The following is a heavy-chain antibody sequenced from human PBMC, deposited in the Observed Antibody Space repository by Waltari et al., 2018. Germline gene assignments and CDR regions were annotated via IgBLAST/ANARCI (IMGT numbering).Heavy chain of an antibody. Sequence: QVQLVQSGADMKKPGASVTLSCKASGYTVFAYPLLLVCQAPGQRLEWMGWITGNDNTKYSQRFQSRVTITRDRSASTTYRDLSTVRSEDTAVYYCASGRERSYGSANYYQLDYWGQGTLVTVSS. CDR1: GYTVFAYP. J-gene: IGHJ4*02. V-gene: IGHV1-3*01. CDR2: ITGNDNT. CDR3: ASGRERSYGSANYYQLDY. D-gene: IGHD3-10*01.